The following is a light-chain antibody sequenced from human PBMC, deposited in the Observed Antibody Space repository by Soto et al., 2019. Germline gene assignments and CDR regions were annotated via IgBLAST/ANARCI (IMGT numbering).Light chain of an antibody. CDR2: GAS. CDR1: QDISTL. J-gene: IGKJ4*01. CDR3: QQADSFPLT. Sequence: DIQMTQSPSSVSASIGDTVTITCRASQDISTLLAWYQQKPGKAPKLLIYGASTLESGVPSRFSGRGAGTDFTLTISRLQPEDFATDFCQQADSFPLTCGGGTKVEIK. V-gene: IGKV1D-12*01.